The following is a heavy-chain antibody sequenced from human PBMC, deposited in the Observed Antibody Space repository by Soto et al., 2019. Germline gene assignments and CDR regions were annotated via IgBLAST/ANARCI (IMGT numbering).Heavy chain of an antibody. CDR3: ARGLFLDY. Sequence: EVQLVESGGGLVQPGGSLRLSGATSGFTFSNYWMHWVRQAPGKGPVWVSRINEDESNTNYADSVKGRFTIARDNAKNTLYLQMNSLRAEDTAVYYCARGLFLDYWGQGTRVTVSS. J-gene: IGHJ4*02. D-gene: IGHD3-3*01. V-gene: IGHV3-74*01. CDR2: INEDESNT. CDR1: GFTFSNYW.